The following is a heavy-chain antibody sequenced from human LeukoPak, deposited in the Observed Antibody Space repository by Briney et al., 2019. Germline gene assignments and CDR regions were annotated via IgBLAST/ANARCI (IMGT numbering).Heavy chain of an antibody. CDR3: ARDGEVGDYYGMDV. Sequence: PGGSLRLSCAASGFTFSSYAMHWVRQAPGKGLEWVAVISYDGSNKYYADSVKGRFTTSRDNSKNTLYLQMNSLRAEDTAVYYCARDGEVGDYYGMDVWGQGTTVTVTS. J-gene: IGHJ6*02. D-gene: IGHD3-10*01. CDR1: GFTFSSYA. V-gene: IGHV3-30-3*01. CDR2: ISYDGSNK.